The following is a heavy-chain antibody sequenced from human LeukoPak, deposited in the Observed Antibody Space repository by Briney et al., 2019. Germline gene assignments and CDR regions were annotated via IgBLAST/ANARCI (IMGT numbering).Heavy chain of an antibody. D-gene: IGHD3-22*01. V-gene: IGHV4-39*07. J-gene: IGHJ3*02. CDR1: GGSISSSSYY. CDR3: ARSAKSMIVVEEDAFDI. Sequence: SETLSLTCTVSGGSISSSSYYWGWIRQPPGKGLEWIGSIYYSRSTYYNPSLKSRVTISVDTSKNQFSLKLSSVTAADTAVYYCARSAKSMIVVEEDAFDIWGQGTMVTVSS. CDR2: IYYSRST.